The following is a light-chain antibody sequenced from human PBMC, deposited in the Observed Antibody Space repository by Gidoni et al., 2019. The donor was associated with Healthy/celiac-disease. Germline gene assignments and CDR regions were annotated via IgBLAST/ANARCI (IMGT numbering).Light chain of an antibody. Sequence: DIPMSQSPSTLSSSVGDRVTITCRASQSISSWFAWYQQKPGKAPKLLIYKASSLESGVPSRFSGSGSGTEFTLTISSLQPDDFATYYCQQYNSYSPLTFGGGTKVEIK. V-gene: IGKV1-5*03. CDR1: QSISSW. CDR2: KAS. J-gene: IGKJ4*01. CDR3: QQYNSYSPLT.